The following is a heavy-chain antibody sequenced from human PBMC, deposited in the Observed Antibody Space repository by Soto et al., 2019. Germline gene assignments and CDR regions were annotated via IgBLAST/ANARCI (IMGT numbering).Heavy chain of an antibody. J-gene: IGHJ4*01. V-gene: IGHV3-48*01. CDR2: ISSSGGTI. Sequence: EVQLVESGGGLVQPGGSLRLSCAASGFTFSKYNMNWVRQAPGKGLVWVSAISSSGGTIFYADSVKGRFTISRDNAKNSLSLQMNNLRVEDTAVYFCARVTGASSSSDDYWGHGTLVTVSS. CDR1: GFTFSKYN. CDR3: ARVTGASSSSDDY. D-gene: IGHD6-6*01.